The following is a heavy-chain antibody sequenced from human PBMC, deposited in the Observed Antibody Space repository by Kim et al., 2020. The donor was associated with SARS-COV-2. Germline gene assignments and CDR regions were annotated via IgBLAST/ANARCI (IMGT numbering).Heavy chain of an antibody. V-gene: IGHV4-59*01. J-gene: IGHJ3*02. CDR1: GGSISSYY. Sequence: SETLSLTCTVSGGSISSYYWSWIRQPPGKGLEWIGYIYYSGSTNYNPSLKSRVTISVDTSKNQFSLKLSSVTAADTAVYYCARPILTGSNAFDIWGQGTMVTVSS. CDR3: ARPILTGSNAFDI. CDR2: IYYSGST. D-gene: IGHD3-9*01.